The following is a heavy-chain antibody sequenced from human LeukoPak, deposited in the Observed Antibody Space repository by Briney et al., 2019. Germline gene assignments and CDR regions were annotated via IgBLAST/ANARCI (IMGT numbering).Heavy chain of an antibody. V-gene: IGHV4-39*07. J-gene: IGHJ4*02. CDR1: GGSISSSNYY. D-gene: IGHD5-18*01. Sequence: SETLSLTCSVSGGSISSSNYYWGWIRQPPGKGLEWIGSIYYSGSTYYNTSLESRVTISVDTSENQFSLKLSSVTAADTAVYYCARYSYGLGDWGQGTLVTVSS. CDR2: IYYSGST. CDR3: ARYSYGLGD.